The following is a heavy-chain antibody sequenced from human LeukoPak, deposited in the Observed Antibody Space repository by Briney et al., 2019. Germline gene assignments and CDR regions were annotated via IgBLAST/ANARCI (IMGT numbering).Heavy chain of an antibody. D-gene: IGHD4-17*01. CDR3: ASPKRLYGDYIFDY. J-gene: IGHJ4*02. V-gene: IGHV3-21*01. CDR1: GFTFRSYS. Sequence: KPGGSLRLSCAASGFTFRSYSMNWVRQAPGKGLEWVSSISSSSSYIYYADSVKGRFTISRDNAKNSLYLQMNSLRAEDTAVYYCASPKRLYGDYIFDYWGQGTLVTVSS. CDR2: ISSSSSYI.